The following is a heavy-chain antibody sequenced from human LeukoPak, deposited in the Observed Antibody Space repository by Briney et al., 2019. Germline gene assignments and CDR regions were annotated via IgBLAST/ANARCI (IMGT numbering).Heavy chain of an antibody. D-gene: IGHD4-17*01. CDR3: ARGGHDYGAPFFDY. CDR1: GFTFSSYW. Sequence: SGGSLRLSCAASGFTFSSYWMSWVRQAPGKGLEWVANIKQDGSEKYYVDSVKGRFTISRDNAKNSLYLQMNSLRAEDTAVYYCARGGHDYGAPFFDYWGQGTLVTVSS. CDR2: IKQDGSEK. V-gene: IGHV3-7*01. J-gene: IGHJ4*02.